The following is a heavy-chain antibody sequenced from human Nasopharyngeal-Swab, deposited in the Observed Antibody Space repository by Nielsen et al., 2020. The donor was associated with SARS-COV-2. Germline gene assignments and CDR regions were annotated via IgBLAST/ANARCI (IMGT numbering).Heavy chain of an antibody. V-gene: IGHV3-9*01. J-gene: IGHJ3*02. CDR2: ISWNSGSI. D-gene: IGHD2-21*02. CDR3: AKDLTRGDFVTSNAFDI. Sequence: SLKISCAASGFTFDDHAMHCVRQTPGKGLEWVSHISWNSGSIGYAASVRGRFTISRDNAKNSLYLEMSSLRAEDSALYYCAKDLTRGDFVTSNAFDIWGQGTLVTDSS. CDR1: GFTFDDHA.